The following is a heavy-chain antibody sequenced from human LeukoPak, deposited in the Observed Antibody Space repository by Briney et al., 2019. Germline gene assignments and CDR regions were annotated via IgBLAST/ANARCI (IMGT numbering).Heavy chain of an antibody. V-gene: IGHV4-4*07. CDR3: AREKSGTLTRAYYYMDV. Sequence: SETLSLTCTVSGDSMHSYYWSWLRQSPEKGLEWIGRAYSGVNAYYNPSLQSRVTISVDKSNNQFSLDLASVTAADTALYYCAREKSGTLTRAYYYMDVWGKGITVTVSS. J-gene: IGHJ6*03. CDR2: AYSGVNA. CDR1: GDSMHSYY. D-gene: IGHD1-26*01.